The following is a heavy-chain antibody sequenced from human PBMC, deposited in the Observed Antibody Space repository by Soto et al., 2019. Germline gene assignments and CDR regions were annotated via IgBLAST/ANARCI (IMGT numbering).Heavy chain of an antibody. CDR3: ARGSSDRRWFDP. Sequence: SETLSLTCAVYGGSFSGYYWSWIRQPPGKGLEWIGEINHSGSTNYNPSLKSRVTISVDTSKNQFSLKLSSVTAADTAVYYCARGSSDRRWFDPWGQGTLVT. CDR2: INHSGST. V-gene: IGHV4-34*01. CDR1: GGSFSGYY. J-gene: IGHJ5*02. D-gene: IGHD2-2*01.